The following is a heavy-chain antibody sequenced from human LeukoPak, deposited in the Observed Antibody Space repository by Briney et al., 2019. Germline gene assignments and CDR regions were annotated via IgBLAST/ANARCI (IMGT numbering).Heavy chain of an antibody. D-gene: IGHD6-19*01. V-gene: IGHV4-59*01. Sequence: SETLSLTCTVSGGSTSSYYWSWIRQPPGKGLQWIGYIYYSGSTNYNPSLKSRVTISVDTSKNQFSLKLSSVTAADTAVYYCARDSSGWYDFGYYYGMDVWGQGTTVTVSS. CDR1: GGSTSSYY. CDR2: IYYSGST. CDR3: ARDSSGWYDFGYYYGMDV. J-gene: IGHJ6*02.